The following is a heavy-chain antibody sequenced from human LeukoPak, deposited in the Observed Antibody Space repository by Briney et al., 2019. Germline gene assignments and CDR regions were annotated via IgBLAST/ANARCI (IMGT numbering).Heavy chain of an antibody. Sequence: PGRSLRLSCAASGFTFDDYAMHWVRQAPGKGLEWVSGISWNSGSIGYADSVKGRFTISRDNAKNSLYLQMNSLRAEDTALYYCAKDKSSGGSGSYYSSFYYFDYWGQGTLVTVSS. D-gene: IGHD3-10*01. J-gene: IGHJ4*02. V-gene: IGHV3-9*01. CDR3: AKDKSSGGSGSYYSSFYYFDY. CDR2: ISWNSGSI. CDR1: GFTFDDYA.